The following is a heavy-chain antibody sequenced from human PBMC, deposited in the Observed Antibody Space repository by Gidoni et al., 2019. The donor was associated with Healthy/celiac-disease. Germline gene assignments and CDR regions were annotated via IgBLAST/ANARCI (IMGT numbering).Heavy chain of an antibody. CDR3: ARVGDSSSWYYY. D-gene: IGHD6-13*01. J-gene: IGHJ4*02. CDR2: ISSSSSYI. CDR1: GFTFSSYS. V-gene: IGHV3-21*01. Sequence: EVQLVESGGGLVKPGGSLRLSCAASGFTFSSYSMNWVRQAPGKGLEWVSSISSSSSYIYYADSVKGRFTISRDNAKNSLYLQMNSLRAEDTAVYYCARVGDSSSWYYYWGQGTLVTVSS.